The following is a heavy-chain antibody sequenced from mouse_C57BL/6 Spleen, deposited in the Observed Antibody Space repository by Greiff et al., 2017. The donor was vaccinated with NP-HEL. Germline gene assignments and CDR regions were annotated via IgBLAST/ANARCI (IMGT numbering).Heavy chain of an antibody. CDR1: GYTFTSYG. Sequence: VQLQQSGAELARPGASVKLSCKASGYTFTSYGISWVKQRTGQGLEWIGEIYPRSGNTYYNEKFKGKATLTADKSSSTAYMELRSLTSEDSAVYFCARAVDSSGYGGYWGQGTTLTVSS. D-gene: IGHD3-2*02. J-gene: IGHJ2*01. V-gene: IGHV1-81*01. CDR2: IYPRSGNT. CDR3: ARAVDSSGYGGY.